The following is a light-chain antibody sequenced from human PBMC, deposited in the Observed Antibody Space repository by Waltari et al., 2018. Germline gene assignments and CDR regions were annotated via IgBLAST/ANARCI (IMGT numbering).Light chain of an antibody. Sequence: QSVLTQPPSVSGAPGQRVTISCTGSSSNIGAGYDVHWYQQLPGTAPNLLIYGNSIGPSGVPDRCAGSKSGTSASLAITGLQAEDEADYYCQSYDSSLSGSKVFGTGTKVTVL. J-gene: IGLJ1*01. CDR1: SSNIGAGYD. CDR3: QSYDSSLSGSKV. CDR2: GNS. V-gene: IGLV1-40*01.